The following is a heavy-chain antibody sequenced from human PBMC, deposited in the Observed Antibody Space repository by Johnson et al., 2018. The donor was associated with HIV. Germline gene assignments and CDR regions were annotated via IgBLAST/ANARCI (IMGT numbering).Heavy chain of an antibody. D-gene: IGHD6-13*01. CDR2: IHSGGTT. CDR1: DFTVSGNY. Sequence: VQLVESGGGLIQPGGSLRLSCAASDFTVSGNYMSWVRQAPGKGLEWVSLIHSGGTTFYADSVRGRFTISRDNSKNTLYLQMNSLRAEDTAVYYCAKGYIAAAGDGWDAFDIWGQGTMVTVSS. CDR3: AKGYIAAAGDGWDAFDI. V-gene: IGHV3-53*01. J-gene: IGHJ3*02.